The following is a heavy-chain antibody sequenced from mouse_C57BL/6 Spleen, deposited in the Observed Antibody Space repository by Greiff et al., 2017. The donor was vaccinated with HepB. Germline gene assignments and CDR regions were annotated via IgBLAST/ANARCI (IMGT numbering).Heavy chain of an antibody. V-gene: IGHV5-17*01. CDR2: ISSGSSTI. Sequence: EVMLVESGGGLVKPGGSLKLSCAASGFTFSDYGMHWVRQAPEKGLEWVAYISSGSSTIYYADTVKGRFTISRDNAKNTLFLQMTRLRSEDTAMYYCAVYYYGSRYFDVWGTGTTVTVSS. CDR3: AVYYYGSRYFDV. CDR1: GFTFSDYG. J-gene: IGHJ1*03. D-gene: IGHD1-1*01.